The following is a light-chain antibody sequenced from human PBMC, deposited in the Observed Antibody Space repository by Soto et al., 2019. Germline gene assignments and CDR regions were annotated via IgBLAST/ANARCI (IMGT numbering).Light chain of an antibody. CDR3: QQDAFWPYT. J-gene: IGKJ2*01. CDR2: GES. CDR1: QSGRTS. V-gene: IGKV3-15*01. Sequence: ETVMTQSPDPLSVSPRERATLSGRASQSGRTSLDWYQQKPGQAPRLLIYGESTRATDIPPRFSGSGSGTEFTLAIDSLQSEDFAVYYCQQDAFWPYTFGQGTKLDIK.